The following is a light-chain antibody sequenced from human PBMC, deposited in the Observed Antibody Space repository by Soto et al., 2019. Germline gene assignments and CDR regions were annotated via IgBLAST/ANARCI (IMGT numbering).Light chain of an antibody. J-gene: IGLJ1*01. CDR3: SSYTTSSTLYV. Sequence: QSALTQPASMSGSPGQSITISCTGTSSDIGGYNYVSWYQQHPAKAPKLMIYDVTSRPSGVSNRFSGSKSGNTASLTISGLQAEDEADYYCSSYTTSSTLYVFGTGTKVTVL. V-gene: IGLV2-14*03. CDR1: SSDIGGYNY. CDR2: DVT.